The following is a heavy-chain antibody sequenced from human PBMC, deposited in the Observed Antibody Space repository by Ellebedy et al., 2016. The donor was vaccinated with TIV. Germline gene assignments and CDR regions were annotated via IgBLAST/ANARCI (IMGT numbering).Heavy chain of an antibody. CDR2: LDPSDSYT. J-gene: IGHJ4*02. V-gene: IGHV5-10-1*01. CDR3: ARDGKPNYGWGNYSLDY. CDR1: GYSFTTYW. Sequence: GESLKISCKASGYSFTTYWIHWVRQMPGKGLEWMGRLDPSDSYTNYSPSFQGHVTISSDKSSSTAYLQWSSLKASDTAMYYCARDGKPNYGWGNYSLDYWGQGTLVTVS. D-gene: IGHD3-10*01.